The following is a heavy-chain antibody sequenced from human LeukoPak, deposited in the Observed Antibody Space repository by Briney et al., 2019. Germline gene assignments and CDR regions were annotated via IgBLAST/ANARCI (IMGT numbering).Heavy chain of an antibody. V-gene: IGHV1-58*02. CDR2: IVVGSGNT. Sequence: GASVKVSCKASGFTFTSSAMQRVRQARGQRLEWIGWIVVGSGNTNYAQKFQERVTITRDMSTSTAYMELSSLRSEDTAVYYCAAVDSSSSAYQLDYWGQGTLVTVSS. CDR1: GFTFTSSA. CDR3: AAVDSSSSAYQLDY. D-gene: IGHD6-6*01. J-gene: IGHJ4*02.